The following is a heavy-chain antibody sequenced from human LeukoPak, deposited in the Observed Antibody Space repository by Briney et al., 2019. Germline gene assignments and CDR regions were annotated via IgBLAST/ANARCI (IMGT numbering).Heavy chain of an antibody. J-gene: IGHJ4*02. Sequence: PSETLSLTCTVSGVSFNSYFWNWVRQSPGKGLEWIGWIHNSGTTNYNPSLKSRVTISLDMSENQFSLKLFSVTTADTAVYFCVRGDIWGSNSVRGPLDFWGRGILVTVSS. CDR2: IHNSGTT. V-gene: IGHV4-59*01. CDR3: VRGDIWGSNSVRGPLDF. CDR1: GVSFNSYF. D-gene: IGHD3-16*01.